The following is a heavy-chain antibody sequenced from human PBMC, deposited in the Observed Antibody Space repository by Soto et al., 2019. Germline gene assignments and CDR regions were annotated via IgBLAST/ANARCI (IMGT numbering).Heavy chain of an antibody. CDR1: GFTFSSYG. D-gene: IGHD2-2*01. Sequence: GGSLRLSCAASGFTFSSYGMHWVRQAPGKGLEWVAVISYDGSNKYYADSVKGRFTISRDNSKNTLYLQMNSLRAEDTAVYYCAKDRYCSSTSGYAGLVGYFDYWGQGTLVTVSS. CDR3: AKDRYCSSTSGYAGLVGYFDY. V-gene: IGHV3-30*18. J-gene: IGHJ4*02. CDR2: ISYDGSNK.